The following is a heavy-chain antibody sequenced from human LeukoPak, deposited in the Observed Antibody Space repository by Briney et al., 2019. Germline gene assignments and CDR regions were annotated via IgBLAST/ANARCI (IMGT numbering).Heavy chain of an antibody. Sequence: SVKVSCKASGGTFISYTISWVRQAPGQGGEWMGRIIPILGISNYAQKFQGRVTITADKSTRTAYMELSSLRSEDPAVYYCARSGVWGSYRSRPFDYWGQGTLVTVSS. V-gene: IGHV1-69*02. J-gene: IGHJ4*02. CDR1: GGTFISYT. CDR2: IIPILGIS. D-gene: IGHD3-16*02. CDR3: ARSGVWGSYRSRPFDY.